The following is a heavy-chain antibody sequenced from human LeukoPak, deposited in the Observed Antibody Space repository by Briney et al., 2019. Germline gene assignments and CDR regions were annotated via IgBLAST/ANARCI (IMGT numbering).Heavy chain of an antibody. CDR1: GGSISSYC. J-gene: IGHJ3*02. CDR2: IYTSGST. CDR3: ARGPDIVATFYAFDI. D-gene: IGHD5-12*01. Sequence: SETLSLTCTVSGGSISSYCWSWIRQPAGKGLEWIGRIYTSGSTNYNPSLKSRVTMSVDTSKNQFSLKLSSVTAADTAVYYCARGPDIVATFYAFDIWGQGTMVTVSS. V-gene: IGHV4-4*07.